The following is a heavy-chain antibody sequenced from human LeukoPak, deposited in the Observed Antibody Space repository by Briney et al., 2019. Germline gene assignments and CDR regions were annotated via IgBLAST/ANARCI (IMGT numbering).Heavy chain of an antibody. CDR1: GFTFSSYG. D-gene: IGHD3-22*01. CDR3: AKERTPDPLYYYDSSGSNDFDY. CDR2: ISYDGSNK. J-gene: IGHJ4*02. Sequence: GGSLRLSCAASGFTFSSYGMHWVRQAPGKGLEWVAVISYDGSNKYYADSVKGRFTISRDNSKDTLYLQMNSLRAEDTAVYYCAKERTPDPLYYYDSSGSNDFDYWGQGTLVTVSS. V-gene: IGHV3-30*18.